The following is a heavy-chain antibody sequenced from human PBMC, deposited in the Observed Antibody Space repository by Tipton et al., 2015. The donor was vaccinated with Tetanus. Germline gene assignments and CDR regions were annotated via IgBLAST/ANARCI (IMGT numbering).Heavy chain of an antibody. CDR3: ARGNRGSSWYF. J-gene: IGHJ4*02. V-gene: IGHV1-8*01. CDR2: VGPSTGHA. CDR1: AYAFTSYD. Sequence: QLVQSGPEVKKPGASVRISCKAFAYAFTSYDLNWVRQAGGQGLEWLGYVGPSTGHAAYAQKFQGRVTMTRNITTTTAYMELRNLRADDTAVYYCARGNRGSSWYFWGQGTLVTVSS. D-gene: IGHD6-13*01.